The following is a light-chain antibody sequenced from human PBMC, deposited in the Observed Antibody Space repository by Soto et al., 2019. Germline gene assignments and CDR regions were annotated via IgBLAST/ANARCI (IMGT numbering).Light chain of an antibody. CDR2: EVS. CDR3: SSYTTIFTYV. Sequence: QSALTQPASVSGSPGQSITISCTGTSSDVGDYKYVSWYQQHPGKAPKLVISEVSNRPSGISNRFSGSKSGNTASLTISGLQAEEEADYYCSSYTTIFTYVFGTGTKVTVL. CDR1: SSDVGDYKY. J-gene: IGLJ1*01. V-gene: IGLV2-14*01.